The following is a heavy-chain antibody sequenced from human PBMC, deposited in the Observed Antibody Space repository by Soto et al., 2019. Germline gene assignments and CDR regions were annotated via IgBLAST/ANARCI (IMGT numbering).Heavy chain of an antibody. CDR3: ARSTILDNWFDH. Sequence: QVQLVQSGAEVKKPGASVKVSCKPSGYTFSSYAMHGLRKAPGQSLEWMGWINAGNGNTKYSQKFQCRVSITRDTSASTAYIELSSLRSEDTAVDYCARSTILDNWFDHWGQGTLVTVSS. J-gene: IGHJ5*02. CDR2: INAGNGNT. D-gene: IGHD2-2*01. V-gene: IGHV1-3*01. CDR1: GYTFSSYA.